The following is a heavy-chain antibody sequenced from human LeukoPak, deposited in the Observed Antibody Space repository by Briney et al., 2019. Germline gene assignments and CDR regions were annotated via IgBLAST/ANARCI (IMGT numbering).Heavy chain of an antibody. V-gene: IGHV4-61*02. J-gene: IGHJ4*02. Sequence: SETLSLTCTVSGGSISSGSYYWSWIRQPAGKGLEWIGRIYTSGSTNYNPSLKSRVTISVDTSKNQFSLKLSSVTAADTAVYYCARDRDSVAGAVGFFGYWGQGTLVTVSS. CDR3: ARDRDSVAGAVGFFGY. CDR2: IYTSGST. D-gene: IGHD1-26*01. CDR1: GGSISSGSYY.